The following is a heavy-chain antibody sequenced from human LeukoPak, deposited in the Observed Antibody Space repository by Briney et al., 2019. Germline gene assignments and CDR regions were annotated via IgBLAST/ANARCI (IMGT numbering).Heavy chain of an antibody. D-gene: IGHD5-18*01. CDR2: IIPMSGTV. CDR1: GGTFITFG. V-gene: IGHV1-69*06. Sequence: SVKVSCKASGGTFITFGISWVRQAPGQGLEWMGGIIPMSGTVNNAQKFQGRVTITADKSTGTAYMELSSLRSDDTAVYYCARETGYAYGRAPLDYWGQGTLVTVSS. CDR3: ARETGYAYGRAPLDY. J-gene: IGHJ4*02.